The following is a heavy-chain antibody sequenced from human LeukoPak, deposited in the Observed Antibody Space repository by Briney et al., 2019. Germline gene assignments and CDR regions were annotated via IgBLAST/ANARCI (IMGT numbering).Heavy chain of an antibody. CDR1: GFTFSDYG. J-gene: IGHJ3*02. CDR2: IWYDGSNK. V-gene: IGHV3-33*01. D-gene: IGHD3-16*01. Sequence: GGSLRLSCAASGFTFSDYGMHWVRQAPGKGLEWVAIIWYDGSNKYYADSVQGRFTISRDNSKNTLFLQMNSLRAEDTAVYYCARDDALGDNALDIWGQGTMVTVSS. CDR3: ARDDALGDNALDI.